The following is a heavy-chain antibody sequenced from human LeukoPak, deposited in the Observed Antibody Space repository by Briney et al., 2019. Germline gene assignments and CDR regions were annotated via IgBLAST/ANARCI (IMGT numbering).Heavy chain of an antibody. J-gene: IGHJ4*02. CDR2: IKQDGSEK. Sequence: GGSLRLSCAASGFTFSSYAMSWVRQAPGKGLEWVANIKQDGSEKYYVDSVKGRFTISRDNAKNSLYLQMNSLRAEDTAVYYCAREGAKYCSSTSCPFDYWGQGTLVTVSS. CDR3: AREGAKYCSSTSCPFDY. V-gene: IGHV3-7*01. CDR1: GFTFSSYA. D-gene: IGHD2-2*01.